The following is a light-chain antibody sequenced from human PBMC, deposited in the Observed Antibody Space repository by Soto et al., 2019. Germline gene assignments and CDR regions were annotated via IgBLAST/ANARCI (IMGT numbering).Light chain of an antibody. V-gene: IGKV1-9*01. Sequence: DIQLTQSPSFLSASVGDRVTITCRASQGISSFLAWYQQKPGKAPNLLIYAASTLQSGVPSRFAGSGSGTEFTLTISSLQPEDFATYYCQQVKSYPITFGQGTRRESK. CDR2: AAS. J-gene: IGKJ5*01. CDR1: QGISSF. CDR3: QQVKSYPIT.